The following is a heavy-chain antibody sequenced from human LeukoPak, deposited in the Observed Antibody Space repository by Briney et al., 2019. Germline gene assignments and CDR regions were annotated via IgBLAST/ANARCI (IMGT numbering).Heavy chain of an antibody. CDR1: GYTFTGYY. CDR2: INPNSGGT. V-gene: IGHV1-2*06. J-gene: IGHJ5*02. Sequence: ASVKVSCKASGYTFTGYYMHWVRQAPGQELEWMGRINPNSGGTNYAQKFQGRVTMTRDTSISTAYMELSRLRSDDTAVYYCARDLIVVNWFDPWGQGTLVTVSS. CDR3: ARDLIVVNWFDP. D-gene: IGHD2-15*01.